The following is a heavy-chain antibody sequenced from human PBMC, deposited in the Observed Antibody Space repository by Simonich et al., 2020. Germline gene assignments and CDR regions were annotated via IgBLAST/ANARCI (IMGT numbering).Heavy chain of an antibody. D-gene: IGHD6-13*01. Sequence: QLQLQESGPGLVKPSETLSLTCPVSGGSISISSYYGGWIRQPTGKGLEWIGSINYSGSTYYNPALKSRVTISVDTSKNQFSLKRSSVTAADTAVYYCARHAGFAFDIWGQGTMVTVSS. CDR3: ARHAGFAFDI. J-gene: IGHJ3*02. CDR2: INYSGST. CDR1: GGSISISSYY. V-gene: IGHV4-39*01.